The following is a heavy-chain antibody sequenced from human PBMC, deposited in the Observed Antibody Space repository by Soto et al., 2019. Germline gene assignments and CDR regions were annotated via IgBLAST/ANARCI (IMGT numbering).Heavy chain of an antibody. CDR2: IYYSGST. Sequence: SEPLSLTCTVSGGSISSSSYYWGWIRQPPGKGLEWIGSIYYSGSTYYNPSLKSRVTISVDTSKNQFSLKLSSVTAADTAVYYCARHSYSSSSDALGWFDPWGQGTLVTVSA. J-gene: IGHJ5*02. CDR1: GGSISSSSYY. V-gene: IGHV4-39*01. CDR3: ARHSYSSSSDALGWFDP. D-gene: IGHD6-6*01.